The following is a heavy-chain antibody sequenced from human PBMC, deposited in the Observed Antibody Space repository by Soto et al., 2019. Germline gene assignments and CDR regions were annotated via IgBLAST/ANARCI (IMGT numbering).Heavy chain of an antibody. Sequence: QVQLVQSGAEVKKPGSSVKVSCKASGGTFSSYAISWVRQAPGQGLEWMGGIIPIFGTANYAQKFQGRVTITADESTSTAYLELSSLRSEDPAVYYCARDPLTTVVTPGFDYWGQGTLVTVSS. V-gene: IGHV1-69*12. D-gene: IGHD4-17*01. J-gene: IGHJ4*02. CDR1: GGTFSSYA. CDR2: IIPIFGTA. CDR3: ARDPLTTVVTPGFDY.